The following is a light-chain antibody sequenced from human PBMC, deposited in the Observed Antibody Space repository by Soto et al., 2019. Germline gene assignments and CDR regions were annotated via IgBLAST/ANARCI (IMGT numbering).Light chain of an antibody. CDR1: SIDVGGYNY. CDR2: EVT. V-gene: IGLV2-8*01. CDR3: SSYAASNNFYFV. J-gene: IGLJ3*02. Sequence: QALLTQPPSASGSPGQSVTISCTGTSIDVGGYNYVSWYQQYPGRAPKLMIYEVTKRPSGVPDRFSGSKSGDTASLTVSGLQAEDEADYYCSSYAASNNFYFVFGGGTKVTVL.